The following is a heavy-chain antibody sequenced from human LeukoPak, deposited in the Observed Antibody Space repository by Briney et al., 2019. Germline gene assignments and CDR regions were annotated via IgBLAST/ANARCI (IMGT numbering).Heavy chain of an antibody. CDR2: INHSGST. CDR1: GYSISSGYY. J-gene: IGHJ4*02. V-gene: IGHV4-34*01. CDR3: ASRGFNYGFRTPLNY. D-gene: IGHD5-18*01. Sequence: PSETLSLTCTVSGYSISSGYYWNWIRQPPGKGLEWIGEINHSGSTNYNPSLRIRLTISVDKSKNQFSLKLSSVTAADTAVYYCASRGFNYGFRTPLNYWGQGTLVTVSS.